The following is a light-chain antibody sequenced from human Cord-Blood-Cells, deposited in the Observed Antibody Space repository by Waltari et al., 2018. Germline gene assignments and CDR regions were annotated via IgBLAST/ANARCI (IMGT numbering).Light chain of an antibody. CDR3: QQYYSYPWT. CDR1: QGISSY. V-gene: IGKV1-8*01. Sequence: ALRMTPSPSPSSACTGDRVTLTCPAMQGISSYFTWYQQKPGKAPKLLIYAASTLQSGVPSRFSGSGSGRDFTLTISCRQSEDVATYYCQQYYSYPWTFCQGTKVEIK. CDR2: AAS. J-gene: IGKJ1*01.